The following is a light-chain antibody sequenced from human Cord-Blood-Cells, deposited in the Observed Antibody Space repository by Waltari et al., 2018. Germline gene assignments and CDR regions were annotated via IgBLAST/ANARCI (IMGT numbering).Light chain of an antibody. CDR1: SSNIGSSH. Sequence: QSVLPQPPSASGTPGQRVTISCSGSSSNIGSSHVYWYQQLPGTAPKLLIYRNNQRPSGVPDRFSGSKSGTSASLAISGLRSEDEADYYCAAWDDSLSVVFGGGTKLTVL. CDR2: RNN. J-gene: IGLJ2*01. V-gene: IGLV1-47*01. CDR3: AAWDDSLSVV.